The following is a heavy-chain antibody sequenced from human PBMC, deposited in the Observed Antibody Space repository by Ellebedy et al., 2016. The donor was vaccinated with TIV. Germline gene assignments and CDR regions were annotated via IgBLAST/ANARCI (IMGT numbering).Heavy chain of an antibody. CDR3: ARGPEMAHFDY. Sequence: GESLKISCAAPGFTFSNYGMHWVRQAPGRGLEWVAVIWYDGTNKYYADSVKGRFTISRDNSKNTVSLQMTSLRADDTAVYYCARGPEMAHFDYWGQGTLVTVSS. CDR2: IWYDGTNK. CDR1: GFTFSNYG. J-gene: IGHJ4*02. D-gene: IGHD5-24*01. V-gene: IGHV3-33*01.